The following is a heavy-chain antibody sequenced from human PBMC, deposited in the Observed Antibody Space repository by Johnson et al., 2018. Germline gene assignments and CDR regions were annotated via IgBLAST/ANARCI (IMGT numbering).Heavy chain of an antibody. CDR2: ISYDGSHK. CDR1: GFTFSNSA. V-gene: IGHV3-30-3*01. Sequence: QVQLVQSGGGVVQPGRSLRLSCAASGFTFSNSAMHWVRQAPGKGLEWVAVISYDGSHKYYADSVKARFTISRDNSKSTVDLQVSSLGAEDTAIYFCARHVGWQLLAANYYMDVWGKGTTVTVYS. J-gene: IGHJ6*03. CDR3: ARHVGWQLLAANYYMDV. D-gene: IGHD6-25*01.